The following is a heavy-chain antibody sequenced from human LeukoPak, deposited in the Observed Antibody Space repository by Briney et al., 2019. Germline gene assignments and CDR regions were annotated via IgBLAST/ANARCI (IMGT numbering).Heavy chain of an antibody. Sequence: SQTLSLTCAVSGGSISSSNWWSWVRQLPGKGLEWIGEIYHSGRTNYNPSLKSRVTISVDKSKNQFSLKLSSVTAADTAVYYCARDAYDSSGYSFDYWGQGTLVTVSS. CDR3: ARDAYDSSGYSFDY. CDR2: IYHSGRT. CDR1: GGSISSSNW. V-gene: IGHV4-4*02. D-gene: IGHD3-22*01. J-gene: IGHJ4*02.